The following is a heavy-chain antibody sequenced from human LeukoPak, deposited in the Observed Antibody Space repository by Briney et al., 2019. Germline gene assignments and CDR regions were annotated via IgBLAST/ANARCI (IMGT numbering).Heavy chain of an antibody. CDR3: ARKLEGYDSSDNYQYLDY. CDR2: ISSSGSTI. Sequence: GGSLRLSCAASGFTFSDYYMSWIRQAPGKGLEWVSYISSSGSTIYYADSAKGRFTISRDNAKNTLYLQMNSLRAEDTAVYYCARKLEGYDSSDNYQYLDYWGQGTLVTVSS. CDR1: GFTFSDYY. D-gene: IGHD3-22*01. J-gene: IGHJ4*02. V-gene: IGHV3-11*04.